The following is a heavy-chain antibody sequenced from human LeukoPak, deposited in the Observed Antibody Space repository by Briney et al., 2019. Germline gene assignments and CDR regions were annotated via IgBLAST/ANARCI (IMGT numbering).Heavy chain of an antibody. CDR2: ITGSGDGT. CDR1: GFAFSNYA. Sequence: GGSLRLSCAASGFAFSNYAMRWVRQAPEKGLEWVSSITGSGDGTYYADSVKGRFTISRDNSRNTLYLQMRGLRAEDAAVYYCAKGVSGPQYCFHYWGQGSLVTVSS. CDR3: AKGVSGPQYCFHY. J-gene: IGHJ4*02. V-gene: IGHV3-23*01. D-gene: IGHD4-11*01.